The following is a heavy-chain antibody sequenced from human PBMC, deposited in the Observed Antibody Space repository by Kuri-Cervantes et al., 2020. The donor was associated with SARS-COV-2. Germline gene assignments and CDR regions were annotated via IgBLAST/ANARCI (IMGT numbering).Heavy chain of an antibody. CDR1: GFSFSTYA. D-gene: IGHD3-16*01. CDR3: AKAEARSEFGYFHYGMDV. CDR2: VTETGTIT. Sequence: ETLSLTCAASGFSFSTYAMSWVRQAPGKGLQWVATVTETGTITHYADSVRGRFTISRDNPRNTVYLQMNSLRADDTALYYCAKAEARSEFGYFHYGMDVWGQGTTVTVSS. V-gene: IGHV3-23*01. J-gene: IGHJ6*02.